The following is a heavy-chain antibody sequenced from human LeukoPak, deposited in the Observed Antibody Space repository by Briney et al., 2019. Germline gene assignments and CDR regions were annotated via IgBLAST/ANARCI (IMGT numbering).Heavy chain of an antibody. V-gene: IGHV4-34*01. CDR2: INHSGST. J-gene: IGHJ3*02. CDR3: ARGEYDYAWGSYSPNAFAM. D-gene: IGHD3-16*01. CDR1: GGSFSGYC. Sequence: SETLSLTCAVYGGSFSGYCWSWIRQPPGKGLEWIGEINHSGSTNYNPSLKSRVTISVDTSKNQFSLKLSSVTAADTALYYCARGEYDYAWGSYSPNAFAMWGQGTMVTVSS.